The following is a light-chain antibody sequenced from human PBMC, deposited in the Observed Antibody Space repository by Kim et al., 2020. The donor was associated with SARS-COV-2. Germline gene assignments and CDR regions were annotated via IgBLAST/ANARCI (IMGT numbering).Light chain of an antibody. CDR2: GRN. CDR3: QSRDSGGSVV. V-gene: IGLV3-19*01. Sequence: SSELTQDPAVSVALGQTVRITCQGDSLRSYYATWYQQKPRQAPLLVIFGRNDRPSGIPDRFSGSTSGNTASLTISGAQAEDEADFYCQSRDSGGSVVFGGGTKLT. J-gene: IGLJ2*01. CDR1: SLRSYY.